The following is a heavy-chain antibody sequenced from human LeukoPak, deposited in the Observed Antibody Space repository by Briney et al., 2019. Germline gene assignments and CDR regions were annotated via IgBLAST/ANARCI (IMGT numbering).Heavy chain of an antibody. J-gene: IGHJ4*02. D-gene: IGHD1-26*01. Sequence: QTGGSLRLSCAASGFTFSSYAMSWVRQAPGKGPEWVSAISGSGGSTYYADSVKGRFTISRDNSKNTLYLQMNSLRAEDTAVYYCAKNRIVGATIGTASLDYWGQGTLVTVSS. CDR1: GFTFSSYA. CDR2: ISGSGGST. V-gene: IGHV3-23*01. CDR3: AKNRIVGATIGTASLDY.